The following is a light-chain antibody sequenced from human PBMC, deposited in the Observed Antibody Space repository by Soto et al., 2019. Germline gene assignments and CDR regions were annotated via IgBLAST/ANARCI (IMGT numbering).Light chain of an antibody. V-gene: IGLV1-47*01. CDR1: TSNIGTNY. J-gene: IGLJ3*02. Sequence: QTVVTQPPSASGTPGQTVTISSSGGTSNIGTNYVSWYQHLPGTAPKLLIYGNNQRPSGVPDRFSGSKSGTSASLAISGLRSDDEGDYYCAVWDDSLSGVVFGGGTKLTVL. CDR2: GNN. CDR3: AVWDDSLSGVV.